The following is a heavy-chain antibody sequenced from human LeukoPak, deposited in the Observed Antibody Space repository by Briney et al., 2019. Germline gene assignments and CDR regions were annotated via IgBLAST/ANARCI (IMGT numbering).Heavy chain of an antibody. CDR1: GFTFSSYS. Sequence: GSLRLSCAASGFTFSSYSMNWIRQPPGKGLEWFGVVYYNGRISYNPSLKSRVTISGDTSKNQFSLKLTSVTAADTAVYYCAGYASGTMRDYWGQGTLVTVSS. D-gene: IGHD3-10*01. V-gene: IGHV4-59*04. CDR3: AGYASGTMRDY. CDR2: VYYNGRI. J-gene: IGHJ4*02.